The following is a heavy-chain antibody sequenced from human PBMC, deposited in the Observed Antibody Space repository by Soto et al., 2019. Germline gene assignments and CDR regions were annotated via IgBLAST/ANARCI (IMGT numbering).Heavy chain of an antibody. CDR1: GGSISSGGYY. D-gene: IGHD1-1*01. V-gene: IGHV4-31*03. CDR2: IYYSGST. J-gene: IGHJ6*02. Sequence: PSETLSLTCTVSGGSISSGGYYRSWIRQHPGKGLEWIGYIYYSGSTYYNPSLKSRVTISVDTSKNQFSLKLSSVTAADTAVYYCARFKEERRHYYYGMDVWGQGTTVTVSS. CDR3: ARFKEERRHYYYGMDV.